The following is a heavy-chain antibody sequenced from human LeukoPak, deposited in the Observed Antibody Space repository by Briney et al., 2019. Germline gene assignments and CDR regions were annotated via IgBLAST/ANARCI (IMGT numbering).Heavy chain of an antibody. Sequence: ASVKVSCKASGGTFSSYAIGWVRQAPGQGLEWMGRIIPIFGTANYAQKFQGRVTITTDESTSTAYMELSSLRSEDTAVYYCARDLFPQYCSGGSCYSSSGYYFDYWGQGTLVTVSS. CDR3: ARDLFPQYCSGGSCYSSSGYYFDY. CDR1: GGTFSSYA. V-gene: IGHV1-69*05. D-gene: IGHD2-15*01. J-gene: IGHJ4*02. CDR2: IIPIFGTA.